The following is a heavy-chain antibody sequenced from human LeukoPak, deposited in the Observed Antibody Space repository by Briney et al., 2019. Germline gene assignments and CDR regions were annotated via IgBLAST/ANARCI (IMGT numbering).Heavy chain of an antibody. CDR3: ARGSYDILTGYNY. Sequence: GGSLRLSCAASGFTVSSNYMSWVRQAPGKGLEWVSVIYSGGSTYYADSVKGRFTISRDSSKNTLYLQMNSLRAEDTAVYYCARGSYDILTGYNYWGQGTLVTVSS. CDR1: GFTVSSNY. J-gene: IGHJ4*02. CDR2: IYSGGST. D-gene: IGHD3-9*01. V-gene: IGHV3-53*01.